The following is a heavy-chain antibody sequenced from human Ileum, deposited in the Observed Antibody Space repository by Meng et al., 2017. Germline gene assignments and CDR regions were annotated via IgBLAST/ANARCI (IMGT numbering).Heavy chain of an antibody. J-gene: IGHJ4*02. CDR1: EYIFTNYP. CDR3: ASFGTWDCAGLSCYYDY. D-gene: IGHD3-22*01. Sequence: QVELLQSGAEVKKPGASVKCSCKASEYIFTNYPIHWVRQAPGQSLEWMGWITGGNGKTQYSQRFQARVTITRDTSARTTYLELKSLTSADTAVYYCASFGTWDCAGLSCYYDYWGQGILVTVSS. CDR2: ITGGNGKT. V-gene: IGHV1-3*01.